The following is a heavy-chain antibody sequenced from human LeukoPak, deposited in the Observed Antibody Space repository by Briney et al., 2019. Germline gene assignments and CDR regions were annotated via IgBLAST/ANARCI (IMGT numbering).Heavy chain of an antibody. CDR3: ARGYGSVLANFDY. J-gene: IGHJ4*02. CDR1: GASISSSPHY. D-gene: IGHD3-10*01. Sequence: SETLSLTCTVSGASISSSPHYWGWLRQAPGKGLEWIGTLYYSGTTFYKPSLKSRLTMSVDTSKNQFSLMLTSVTAADTAVYYCARGYGSVLANFDYWGQGTLVTVSS. V-gene: IGHV4-39*07. CDR2: LYYSGTT.